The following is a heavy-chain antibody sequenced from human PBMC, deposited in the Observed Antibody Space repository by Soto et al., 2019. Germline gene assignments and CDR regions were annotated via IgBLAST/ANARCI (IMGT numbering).Heavy chain of an antibody. D-gene: IGHD3-22*01. V-gene: IGHV1-69*13. CDR2: IIPIFGTA. CDR3: ARERVVAAAFDI. Sequence: SVKVSCKASGGTFSSYAISWVRQAPGQGLEWMGGIIPIFGTANYAQKFQGRVTITADESTSTAYMELSSLRSEDTAVYYCARERVVAAAFDIWGQGTMVTVSS. CDR1: GGTFSSYA. J-gene: IGHJ3*02.